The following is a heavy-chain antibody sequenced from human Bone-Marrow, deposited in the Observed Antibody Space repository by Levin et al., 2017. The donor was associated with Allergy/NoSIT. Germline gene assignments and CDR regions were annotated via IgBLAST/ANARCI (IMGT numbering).Heavy chain of an antibody. D-gene: IGHD3-10*01. Sequence: PGGSLRLSCETSGFIFSDYYMSWIRQAPGKGLEWISYIRSTENVIWYAGSVEGRFSVSRDNTKNSMSLQMDSLRSEDTAVYYCARDGFDFGVFDAWGQGTLVTVSS. CDR2: IRSTENVI. V-gene: IGHV3-11*01. J-gene: IGHJ4*02. CDR3: ARDGFDFGVFDA. CDR1: GFIFSDYY.